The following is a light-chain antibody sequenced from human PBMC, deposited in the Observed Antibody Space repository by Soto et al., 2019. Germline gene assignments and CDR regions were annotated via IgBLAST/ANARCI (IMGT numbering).Light chain of an antibody. CDR1: NIGSKL. CDR3: QVWDSSSDLYV. V-gene: IGLV3-21*04. Sequence: SYELTQPPSVSVSPGKTASITCGGANIGSKLVNWYRQKPGQAPMLVIFYDSDRPSGIAERFSGSNSVNTATLTISRVEGGDAADYYCQVWDSSSDLYVFGTGTKLTVL. CDR2: YDS. J-gene: IGLJ1*01.